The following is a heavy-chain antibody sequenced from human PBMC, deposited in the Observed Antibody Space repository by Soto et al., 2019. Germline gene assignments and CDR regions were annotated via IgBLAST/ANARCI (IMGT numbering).Heavy chain of an antibody. J-gene: IGHJ3*02. CDR3: NIIARDYSAFDI. V-gene: IGHV3-49*04. Sequence: AGGSLRLSCTASGFTFGDYAMSWVRQAPGKGLEWVGFIRSKAYGGTTEYAASVKGRFTISRDDSKSIAYLQMNSLKTEDTAVYYCNIIARDYSAFDIWGQGTMVTVSS. D-gene: IGHD6-13*01. CDR1: GFTFGDYA. CDR2: IRSKAYGGTT.